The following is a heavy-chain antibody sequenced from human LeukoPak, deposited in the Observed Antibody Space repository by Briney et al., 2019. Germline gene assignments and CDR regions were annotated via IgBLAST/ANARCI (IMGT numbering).Heavy chain of an antibody. V-gene: IGHV1-18*01. J-gene: IGHJ3*02. CDR3: ARDRGVPGPGNALDI. D-gene: IGHD2-8*01. Sequence: EASVKVSCKASGYTFTSYGISWVRQAPGQGLEWLGLVKPKSGDSDFVQKFRGRVTVTTDVSTTTIHMELSNLRSDDTAVYYCARDRGVPGPGNALDIWGQGTMVTVSS. CDR1: GYTFTSYG. CDR2: VKPKSGDS.